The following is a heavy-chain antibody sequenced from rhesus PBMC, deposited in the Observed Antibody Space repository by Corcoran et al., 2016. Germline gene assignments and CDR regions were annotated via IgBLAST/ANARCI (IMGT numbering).Heavy chain of an antibody. V-gene: IGHV4-106*01. J-gene: IGHJ3*01. CDR1: GGSISDEYY. Sequence: QVQLQESGPGLVKPSETLCLTCAVSGGSISDEYYWRWIRQPPGKGLEWIGYIYGSGGGTNYNPPLMHLVTCSIDPTKNQFSLNLSPLTAADTAVYYCARDRILYSHSDAFDFWRQWLRVTVSS. CDR2: IYGSGGGT. D-gene: IGHD4-23*01. CDR3: ARDRILYSHSDAFDF.